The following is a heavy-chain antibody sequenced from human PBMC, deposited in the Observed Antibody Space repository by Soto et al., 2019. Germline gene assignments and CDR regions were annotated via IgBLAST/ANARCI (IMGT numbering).Heavy chain of an antibody. Sequence: GESLKISCAASGFTFSSYAMSWVRQAPGKGLEWVSAISGSGGSTYYADSVKGRFTISRDNSKNTLYLQMNSLRAEDTAVYYCAKARTSYQYHYYMDVWGKGTTVTVSS. V-gene: IGHV3-23*01. J-gene: IGHJ6*03. D-gene: IGHD2-2*01. CDR2: ISGSGGST. CDR3: AKARTSYQYHYYMDV. CDR1: GFTFSSYA.